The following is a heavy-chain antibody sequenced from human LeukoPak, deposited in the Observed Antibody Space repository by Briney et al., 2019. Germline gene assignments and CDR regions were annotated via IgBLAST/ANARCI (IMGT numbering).Heavy chain of an antibody. J-gene: IGHJ4*02. V-gene: IGHV3-33*01. Sequence: GGSLRLSCVVSGISFSSHGMHWVRQAPGKGLEWVAVVWYDGSNIWYADSVKGRFTISRDNSKNTLYLQMNSLRAEDTALYYCARARNDYDSNGFSLLEYWGQGTLVTVSS. D-gene: IGHD3-22*01. CDR3: ARARNDYDSNGFSLLEY. CDR2: VWYDGSNI. CDR1: GISFSSHG.